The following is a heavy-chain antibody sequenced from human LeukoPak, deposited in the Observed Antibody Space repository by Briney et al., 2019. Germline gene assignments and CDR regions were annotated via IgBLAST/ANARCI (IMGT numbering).Heavy chain of an antibody. D-gene: IGHD3-16*01. CDR2: ISSSSSYI. J-gene: IGHJ6*02. CDR3: ARDYASSLPYYYYGTDV. V-gene: IGHV3-21*01. Sequence: GGSLRLSCAASGFTFSSYSMNWVRQAPGKGLEWVSSISSSSSYIYYADSVKGRFTISRDNAKNSLYLQMNSLRAEDTAVYYCARDYASSLPYYYYGTDVWGQGTTVTVSS. CDR1: GFTFSSYS.